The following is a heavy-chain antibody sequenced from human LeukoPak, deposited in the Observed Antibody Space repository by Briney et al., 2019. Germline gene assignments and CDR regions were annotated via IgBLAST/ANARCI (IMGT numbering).Heavy chain of an antibody. CDR2: IRSKAYGGTT. J-gene: IGHJ4*02. CDR1: GFTFGDYA. CDR3: TTDIVGSSSWYEEVFDY. D-gene: IGHD6-13*01. V-gene: IGHV3-49*04. Sequence: PGGSLRLSCTASGFTFGDYAMSWVRQAPGKGLEWVGFIRSKAYGGTTEYAASVKGRFTISRDDSKNTLYLQMNSLKTEDTAVYYCTTDIVGSSSWYEEVFDYWGQGALVTVSS.